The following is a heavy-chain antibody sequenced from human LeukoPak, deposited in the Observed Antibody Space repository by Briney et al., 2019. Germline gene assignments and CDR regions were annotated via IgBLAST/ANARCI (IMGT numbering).Heavy chain of an antibody. CDR3: AREMEVPAASGAFDI. J-gene: IGHJ3*02. V-gene: IGHV4-59*01. CDR2: IYYSGST. D-gene: IGHD2-2*01. CDR1: GGSISSYY. Sequence: PSETLSLTCTVSGGSISSYYWSWIRQPPGKGLEWIGYIYYSGSTNYNPSLKSRVTISVDTSKNQFSLKLSSVTAADTAVYYCAREMEVPAASGAFDIWGQGTMVTVSS.